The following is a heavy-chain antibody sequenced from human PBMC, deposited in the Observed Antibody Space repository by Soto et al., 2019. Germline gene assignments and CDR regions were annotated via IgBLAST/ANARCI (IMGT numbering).Heavy chain of an antibody. D-gene: IGHD6-13*01. V-gene: IGHV4-31*03. Sequence: QVQLQESGPGLVKPSQTLSLTCTVSGDSISSGAYYWSWIRQHPGKGLEWIVYMFYTGRTYYNPSLTSRVLISRDTSKNQFSLNMTSVTAADTAVYFCARRRAFSNWASGADAFDVWGQVTMVTVSS. J-gene: IGHJ3*01. CDR2: MFYTGRT. CDR3: ARRRAFSNWASGADAFDV. CDR1: GDSISSGAYY.